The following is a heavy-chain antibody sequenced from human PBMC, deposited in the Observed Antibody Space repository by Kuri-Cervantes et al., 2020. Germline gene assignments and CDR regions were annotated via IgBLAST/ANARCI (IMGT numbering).Heavy chain of an antibody. CDR2: INPIFGTA. V-gene: IGHV1-69*05. D-gene: IGHD2-2*01. CDR3: ASQDLQKGDIVVVPATFYYYYYMDV. J-gene: IGHJ6*03. CDR1: GYTFIDYY. Sequence: SVKVSCKASGYTFIDYYIHWVRQAPGQGLEWMGWINPIFGTANYAQKFQGRVTITTDESTSTAYMELSSLRSEDTAAYYCASQDLQKGDIVVVPATFYYYYYMDVWGKGTTVTVSS.